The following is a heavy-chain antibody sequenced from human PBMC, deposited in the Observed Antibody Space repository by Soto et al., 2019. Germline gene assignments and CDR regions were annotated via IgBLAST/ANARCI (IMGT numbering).Heavy chain of an antibody. D-gene: IGHD6-13*01. Sequence: GQSLKISCKRSGYSFTSYWIGWERRITGKGLEWMGIIYPGDSDTRYSPSFQGQVTISADKSISTAYLQWSSLKASDTAMFYCARLPGIAAAGIWYFDYWGQGTLVTVSS. CDR3: ARLPGIAAAGIWYFDY. J-gene: IGHJ4*02. CDR1: GYSFTSYW. CDR2: IYPGDSDT. V-gene: IGHV5-51*01.